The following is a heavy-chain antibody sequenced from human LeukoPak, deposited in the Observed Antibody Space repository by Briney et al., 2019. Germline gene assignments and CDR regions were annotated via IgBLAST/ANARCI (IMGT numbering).Heavy chain of an antibody. V-gene: IGHV4-34*01. D-gene: IGHD3-10*01. CDR1: GGSFSGYY. Sequence: SETLSLTCAVYGGSFSGYYWSWIRQPPGKGLESIGEINHSGSTNYNPSLKSRVTISVDTSKNQFSLKLSSVTAADTAVYYCARGRGGSITMVRGVIRFDPWGQGTLVTVSS. CDR3: ARGRGGSITMVRGVIRFDP. J-gene: IGHJ5*02. CDR2: INHSGST.